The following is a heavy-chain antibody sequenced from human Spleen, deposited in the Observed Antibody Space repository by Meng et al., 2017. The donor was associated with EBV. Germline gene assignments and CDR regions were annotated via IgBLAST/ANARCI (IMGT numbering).Heavy chain of an antibody. J-gene: IGHJ4*02. D-gene: IGHD2-2*01. CDR1: GDSLRRDKW. CDR3: ASRYCPTTSCRQD. Sequence: GSGHGLVKASGALSPPRAFSGDSLRRDKWWSWVRQPPGKGLEWIGEIYHSGSTNYNPSLTSRVTILVDKSENQFSLKLSSVTAADTAVYYCASRYCPTTSCRQDWGQGTLVTVSS. V-gene: IGHV4-4*02. CDR2: IYHSGST.